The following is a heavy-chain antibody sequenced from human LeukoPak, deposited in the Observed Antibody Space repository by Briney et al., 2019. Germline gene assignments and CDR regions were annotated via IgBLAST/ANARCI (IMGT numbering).Heavy chain of an antibody. Sequence: ASVKVSCKASGYTFTSYYMHWVQQAPGQGLEWMGIINPSGGSTSYAQKFQGRVTMTRDTSTSTVYMELSSLRSEDTAVYYCARAQGYCSSTSCSPGYWGQGTLVTVSS. CDR2: INPSGGST. V-gene: IGHV1-46*01. D-gene: IGHD2-2*01. CDR1: GYTFTSYY. J-gene: IGHJ4*02. CDR3: ARAQGYCSSTSCSPGY.